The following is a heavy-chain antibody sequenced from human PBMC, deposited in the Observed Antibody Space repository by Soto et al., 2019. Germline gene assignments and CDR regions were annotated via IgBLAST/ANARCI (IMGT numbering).Heavy chain of an antibody. CDR1: GFTFSSYA. Sequence: HPGGSLRLSCAASGFTFSSYAMKWVRQAPGKGLEWVSLIGESGTPTYYADSVKGRFTISRDNSGNTLFLEMYSLRAEDTAVYYCAKDKGVIWSAYYAGYHFDYWGKGTLVTVSS. V-gene: IGHV3-23*01. CDR3: AKDKGVIWSAYYAGYHFDY. J-gene: IGHJ4*02. CDR2: IGESGTPT. D-gene: IGHD3-3*01.